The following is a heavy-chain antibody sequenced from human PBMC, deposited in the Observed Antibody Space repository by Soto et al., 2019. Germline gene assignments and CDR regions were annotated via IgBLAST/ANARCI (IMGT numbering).Heavy chain of an antibody. CDR2: IIPMFPTA. CDR3: ARDDATYCGGDCYRYFYYGMDV. V-gene: IGHV1-69*13. CDR1: GGTFSNHA. D-gene: IGHD2-21*02. J-gene: IGHJ6*02. Sequence: SVKVSCKASGGTFSNHAISWVRQAPGQGLEWVGGIIPMFPTADYAQRFQGRVTITADDSTTTVYMELSGLRSEDTAMYYCARDDATYCGGDCYRYFYYGMDVWGQGTTVTVS.